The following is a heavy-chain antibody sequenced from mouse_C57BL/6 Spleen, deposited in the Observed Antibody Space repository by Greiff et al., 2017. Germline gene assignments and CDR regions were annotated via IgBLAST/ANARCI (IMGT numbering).Heavy chain of an antibody. V-gene: IGHV1-9*01. CDR2: ILPGSGST. CDR1: GYTFTGYW. D-gene: IGHD1-1*01. Sequence: VQLQQSGAELMKPGASVKLSCKATGYTFTGYWIEWVKQRPGHGLEWIGEILPGSGSTNYNAKFKGKATFTADTPSNTTYMQLSSLTTEDSAIYYCARWADYGRAWFAYWGQGTLVTVSA. J-gene: IGHJ3*01. CDR3: ARWADYGRAWFAY.